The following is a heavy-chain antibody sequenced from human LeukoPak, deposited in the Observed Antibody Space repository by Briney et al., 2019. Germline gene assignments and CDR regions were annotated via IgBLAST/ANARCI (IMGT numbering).Heavy chain of an antibody. D-gene: IGHD3-22*01. CDR3: ARGHYYDSSGYYLYYYYGMDV. V-gene: IGHV1-8*01. CDR1: GYTFTSYD. Sequence: EASVKVSCKASGYTFTSYDINWVRQATGQGLEWMGWMNPNSGNKGYAQKFQGRVTMTRNTSISTAYMELSSLRSEDTAVYYCARGHYYDSSGYYLYYYYGMDVWGQGTTVTVSS. J-gene: IGHJ6*02. CDR2: MNPNSGNK.